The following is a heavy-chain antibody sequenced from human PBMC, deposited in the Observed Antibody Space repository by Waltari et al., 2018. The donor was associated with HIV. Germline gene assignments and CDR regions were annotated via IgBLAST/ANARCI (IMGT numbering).Heavy chain of an antibody. D-gene: IGHD3-22*01. CDR3: ARHSLTYYYDSSGYSVAFDY. CDR1: GGSISSSSYY. J-gene: IGHJ4*02. Sequence: QVQLQESGPGLVKPSETLSLTCTVSGGSISSSSYYWGWIRQPPGKGLEWIGSIYYSGSTYYNPSLKSRVTISVDTSKNQFSLKLSSVTAADTAVYYCARHSLTYYYDSSGYSVAFDYWGQGTLVTVAS. CDR2: IYYSGST. V-gene: IGHV4-39*01.